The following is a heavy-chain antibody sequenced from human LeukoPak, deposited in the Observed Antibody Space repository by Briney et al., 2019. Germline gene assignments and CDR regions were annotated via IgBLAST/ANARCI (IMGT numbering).Heavy chain of an antibody. J-gene: IGHJ4*02. CDR2: INPDGNEK. CDR3: SGRDSSRSPRAY. V-gene: IGHV3-7*01. Sequence: PGGSLRLSCAASGLTFTDFWMNWVRLAPGRGLEWLANINPDGNEKYYVDSVKGRFAMSRDNAKNEVYLEMNSLRAEGTGVYYCSGRDSSRSPRAYWGQGTLVSVSS. CDR1: GLTFTDFW. D-gene: IGHD6-13*01.